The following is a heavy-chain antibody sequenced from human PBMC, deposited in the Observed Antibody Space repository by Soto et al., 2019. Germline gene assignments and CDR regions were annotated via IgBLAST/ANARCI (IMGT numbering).Heavy chain of an antibody. J-gene: IGHJ4*02. Sequence: SETLSLTCTVSGGSISSGDYYWSWIRQPPGKGLEWIGYIYYSGSTYYNPSLKSRVTISVDTSKNQFSLKLSSVTAADTAVYYCARAVVYDYVWGSYRQKNYYFDYWGQGTLVTVSS. CDR1: GGSISSGDYY. V-gene: IGHV4-30-4*01. D-gene: IGHD3-16*02. CDR2: IYYSGST. CDR3: ARAVVYDYVWGSYRQKNYYFDY.